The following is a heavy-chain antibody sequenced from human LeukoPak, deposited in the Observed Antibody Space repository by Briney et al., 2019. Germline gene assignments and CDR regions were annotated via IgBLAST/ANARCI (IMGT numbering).Heavy chain of an antibody. CDR3: ARGLFVYCGSTSCYRYYYYYYMDV. CDR2: INHSGST. Sequence: SETLSLTCAVYGGSFSGYYWSWLRQPPGKGLEWIGEINHSGSTNYNPSLKSRVTISVDTSKNQFSLKLSSVTAADTAVYYCARGLFVYCGSTSCYRYYYYYYMDVWGKGTTVTVSS. J-gene: IGHJ6*03. CDR1: GGSFSGYY. D-gene: IGHD2-2*01. V-gene: IGHV4-34*01.